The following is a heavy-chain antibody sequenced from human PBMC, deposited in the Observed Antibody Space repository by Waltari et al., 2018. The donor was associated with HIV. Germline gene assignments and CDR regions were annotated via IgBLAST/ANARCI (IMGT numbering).Heavy chain of an antibody. Sequence: EVQLLESGGGLVRPGGSLRLSCAASVFTFTTYAMTWVRQAPGKGLEWVSAISGGGDSTYYADSVKGRFTISRDNSKNTLYLQMNSLRAEDTAVYFCAKLASGWYGYWGQGTLVTVSS. CDR2: ISGGGDST. D-gene: IGHD6-19*01. J-gene: IGHJ4*02. CDR1: VFTFTTYA. CDR3: AKLASGWYGY. V-gene: IGHV3-23*01.